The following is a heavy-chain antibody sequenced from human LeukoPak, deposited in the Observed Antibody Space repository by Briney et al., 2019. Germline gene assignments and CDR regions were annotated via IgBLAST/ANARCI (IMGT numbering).Heavy chain of an antibody. CDR3: ARVGKAYYYDSSGYWFDY. J-gene: IGHJ4*02. CDR2: ISAYNGNT. CDR1: GYTFTNYG. D-gene: IGHD3-22*01. Sequence: ASVKVSCKASGYTFTNYGISWVRQAPGQGLEWMGWISAYNGNTNYAQKLQGRVTMTTDTSTSTAYMELSSLRSEDTAVYYCARVGKAYYYDSSGYWFDYWGQGTLVTVSS. V-gene: IGHV1-18*01.